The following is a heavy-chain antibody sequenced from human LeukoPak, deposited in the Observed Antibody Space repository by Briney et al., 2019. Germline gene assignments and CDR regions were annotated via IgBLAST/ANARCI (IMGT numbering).Heavy chain of an antibody. CDR3: AKGPLYYYGSSGYYRPDAFDI. CDR2: ISGSRGST. D-gene: IGHD3-22*01. Sequence: GESLRLSCAASGFTFSSYAISWVRQAPGKGLEWVSVISGSRGSTYYTDSVKGRFTISRDNSKNTLHLQMNSLRAEDTAVYYCAKGPLYYYGSSGYYRPDAFDIWGQGTMVTVSS. J-gene: IGHJ3*02. V-gene: IGHV3-23*01. CDR1: GFTFSSYA.